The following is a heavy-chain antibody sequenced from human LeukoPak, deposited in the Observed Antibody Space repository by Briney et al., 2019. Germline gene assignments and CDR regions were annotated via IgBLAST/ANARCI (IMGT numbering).Heavy chain of an antibody. D-gene: IGHD4/OR15-4a*01. J-gene: IGHJ4*02. Sequence: PGGPLRPSCAALGFPFGGNARSWVRRPPGKGLGWFSAFSGSGGSTYYADSVKGRLTISRDNSKNTLYLQMNSLRAEDTAVYYCARRAGAYSHPYDCWGQGTLVTVSS. CDR2: FSGSGGST. V-gene: IGHV3-23*01. CDR3: ARRAGAYSHPYDC. CDR1: GFPFGGNA.